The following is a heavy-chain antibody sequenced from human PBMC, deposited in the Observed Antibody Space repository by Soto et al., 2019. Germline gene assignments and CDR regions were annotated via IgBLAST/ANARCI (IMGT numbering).Heavy chain of an antibody. Sequence: GGSPRLSCAASGFTFSSYSMNWVRQAPGKGLEWVSYISSSSGTIYYADSVKGRFTISRDNAKNSLYLQMNSLRAEDTAVYYCARDLLNYGGKGLVSWGQGTLVTVSS. CDR1: GFTFSSYS. D-gene: IGHD4-17*01. J-gene: IGHJ4*02. CDR2: ISSSSGTI. V-gene: IGHV3-48*01. CDR3: ARDLLNYGGKGLVS.